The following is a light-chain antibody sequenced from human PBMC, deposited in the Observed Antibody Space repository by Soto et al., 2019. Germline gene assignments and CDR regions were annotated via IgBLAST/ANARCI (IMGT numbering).Light chain of an antibody. CDR3: QQRSNWLT. CDR1: ESVGSN. CDR2: DAS. J-gene: IGKJ4*01. V-gene: IGKV3-11*01. Sequence: EIVMTQSPVTLSVSPGERATLSCRASESVGSNLAWYQQKPGQPPRLLIYDASMRETGVPPRFSGSGSGTEFTLTISSLEPEDFAVYYCQQRSNWLTFGGGTKVDI.